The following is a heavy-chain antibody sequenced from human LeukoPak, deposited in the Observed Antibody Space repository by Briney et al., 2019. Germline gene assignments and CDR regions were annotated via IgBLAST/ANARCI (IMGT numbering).Heavy chain of an antibody. Sequence: GASVKVSRKASGGTFSSYAISWVRQAPGQGLEWMGGIIPIFGTANYAQKFQGRVTITADESTSTAYMELSSLRSEDTAVYYCARDHDWNLLYPSDAWGQGTLVTVSS. CDR2: IIPIFGTA. CDR3: ARDHDWNLLYPSDA. D-gene: IGHD1-1*01. V-gene: IGHV1-69*13. CDR1: GGTFSSYA. J-gene: IGHJ4*02.